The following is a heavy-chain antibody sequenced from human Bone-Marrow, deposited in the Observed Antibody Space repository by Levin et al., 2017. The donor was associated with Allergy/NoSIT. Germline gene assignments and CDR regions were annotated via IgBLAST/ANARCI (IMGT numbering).Heavy chain of an antibody. D-gene: IGHD1-20*01. CDR1: GYTFTGYY. J-gene: IGHJ5*02. V-gene: IGHV1-2*02. Sequence: ASVNVSCKASGYTFTGYYIHWVRQAPGQGLEWMGWINPGSGDTNYAQQFHGRVTMTRDTSIDTAYIEVTRLKFDDSAVYFCARMLTGVWEWFDPWGQGTLVTVS. CDR2: INPGSGDT. CDR3: ARMLTGVWEWFDP.